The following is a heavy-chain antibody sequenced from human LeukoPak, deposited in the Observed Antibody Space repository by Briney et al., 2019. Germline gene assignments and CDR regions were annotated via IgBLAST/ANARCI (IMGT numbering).Heavy chain of an antibody. CDR1: GFTFSSYG. V-gene: IGHV3-33*01. Sequence: PGGSLRLSCAASGFTFSSYGMHWVRQAPGKGLEWVAVIWYDGSNKYYADSMKGRFTISRDNSKNTLYLQMNSLRGEDTGVYYCARDPVPATARHFDYWGQGTLVTVSS. D-gene: IGHD1-1*01. CDR3: ARDPVPATARHFDY. J-gene: IGHJ4*02. CDR2: IWYDGSNK.